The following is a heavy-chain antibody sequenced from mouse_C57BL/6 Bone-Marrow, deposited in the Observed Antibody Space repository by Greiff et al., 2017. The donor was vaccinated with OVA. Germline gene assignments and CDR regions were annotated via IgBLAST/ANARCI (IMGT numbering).Heavy chain of an antibody. CDR3: ARDGVGDYGGFAY. CDR1: GFTFSSYA. J-gene: IGHJ3*01. D-gene: IGHD2-4*01. Sequence: EVKLMESGGGLVKPGGSLKLSCAASGFTFSSYAMSWVRQTPEKRLEWVATISDGGSYTYYPDNVKGRFPLSRDNAKNHLYLQLCHLKSEDTAVECGARDGVGDYGGFAYWGQGTLVTVSA. CDR2: ISDGGSYT. V-gene: IGHV5-4*01.